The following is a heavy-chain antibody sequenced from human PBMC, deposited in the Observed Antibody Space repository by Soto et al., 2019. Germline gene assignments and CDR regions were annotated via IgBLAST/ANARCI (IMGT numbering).Heavy chain of an antibody. Sequence: GVLRLSCAASGFTFSDYYMSWIRQAPGKGPEWVSYISTSGTTIHYADSVKGRFTISRDNAKNSLYLQMNSLRAEDTAVYYCARVRGAYAIHCWGQGTLVTVSS. J-gene: IGHJ4*02. CDR2: ISTSGTTI. D-gene: IGHD5-12*01. V-gene: IGHV3-11*01. CDR3: ARVRGAYAIHC. CDR1: GFTFSDYY.